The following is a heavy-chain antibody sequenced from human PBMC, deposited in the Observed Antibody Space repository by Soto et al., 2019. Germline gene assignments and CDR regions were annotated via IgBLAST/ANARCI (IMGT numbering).Heavy chain of an antibody. CDR3: AKDGIRKDDY. CDR2: ISDSGANT. J-gene: IGHJ4*01. CDR1: GFSIGEYA. Sequence: EVQLFESGGGFIQPGGSLRLSCVASGFSIGEYAMSWVRQAPGKGLEWVSSISDSGANTFHADSVKGRFAISRDKSKNTVYMQMNNLRAEDTALYYCAKDGIRKDDYWGHGTRVTVSS. V-gene: IGHV3-23*01.